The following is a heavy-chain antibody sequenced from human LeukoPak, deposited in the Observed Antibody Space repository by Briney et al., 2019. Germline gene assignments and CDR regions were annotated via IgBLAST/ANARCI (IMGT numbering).Heavy chain of an antibody. CDR2: INPNSGGT. J-gene: IGHJ5*02. Sequence: ASAKVSCKASGYTFTGYYMHWVRQAPGQGLEWMGWINPNSGGTNYAQKFQGRVTMTRDTSISTAYMELSRLRSDDTAVYYCARDNKYYYDSSGYYQSGWFDPWGQGTLVTVSS. CDR1: GYTFTGYY. CDR3: ARDNKYYYDSSGYYQSGWFDP. D-gene: IGHD3-22*01. V-gene: IGHV1-2*02.